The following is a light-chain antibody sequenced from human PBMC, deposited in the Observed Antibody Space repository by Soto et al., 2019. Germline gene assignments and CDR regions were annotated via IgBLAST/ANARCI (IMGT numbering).Light chain of an antibody. Sequence: EIVLTQSPGTLSLSPGEIATLSFRASQSVKSSYLAWYQHKPGQAPRLLIYGASSRATGIPDRFSGSGSGTDFTLTISRLEPEDFAVYYCQQYGTSITFGQGTRLEIK. CDR2: GAS. CDR3: QQYGTSIT. V-gene: IGKV3-20*01. J-gene: IGKJ5*01. CDR1: QSVKSSY.